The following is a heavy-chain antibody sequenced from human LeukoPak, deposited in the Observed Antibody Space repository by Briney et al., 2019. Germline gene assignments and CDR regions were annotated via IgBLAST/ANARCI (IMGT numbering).Heavy chain of an antibody. CDR2: IYYSGST. V-gene: IGHV4-59*01. CDR3: ARTEYSSGWPPRPSMDV. Sequence: SETLSLTCTVSGGSISSYYWSWIRQPPGKGLEWIGYIYYSGSTNYNPSLKSRVTISADTSKNQFSLKLSSVTAADTAVYYCARTEYSSGWPPRPSMDVWGQGTTVTVSS. D-gene: IGHD6-19*01. CDR1: GGSISSYY. J-gene: IGHJ6*02.